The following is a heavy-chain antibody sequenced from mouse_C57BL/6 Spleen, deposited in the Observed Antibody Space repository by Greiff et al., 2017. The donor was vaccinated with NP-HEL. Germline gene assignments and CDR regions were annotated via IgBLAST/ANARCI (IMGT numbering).Heavy chain of an antibody. CDR2: ISYSGST. J-gene: IGHJ4*01. V-gene: IGHV3-1*01. Sequence: EVKLEESGPGMVKPSQSLSLTCTVTGYSITSGYDWHWIRHFPGNKLEWMGYISYSGSTNYNPSLKSRISITHDTSKNHFFLKLNSVTTEDTSTYYCARGLTWGAMDYWGQGTSVTVSS. D-gene: IGHD4-1*01. CDR1: GYSITSGYD. CDR3: ARGLTWGAMDY.